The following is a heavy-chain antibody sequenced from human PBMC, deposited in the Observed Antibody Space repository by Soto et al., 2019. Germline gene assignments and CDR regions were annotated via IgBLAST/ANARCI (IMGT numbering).Heavy chain of an antibody. D-gene: IGHD3-9*01. CDR1: GFTFSSYG. V-gene: IGHV3-30*18. J-gene: IGHJ6*02. Sequence: GGSLRLSCAASGFTFSSYGMHWVRQAPGKGLEWVAVISYDGSNKYYADSVKGRFTISRDNSKNTLYLQMNSLRAEDTAVYYCAKDRGRLRYFDWLPQIPYYYYGIDVWGQGTTVTVSS. CDR2: ISYDGSNK. CDR3: AKDRGRLRYFDWLPQIPYYYYGIDV.